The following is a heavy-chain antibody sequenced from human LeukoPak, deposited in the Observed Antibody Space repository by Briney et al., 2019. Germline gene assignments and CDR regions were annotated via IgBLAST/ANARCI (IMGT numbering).Heavy chain of an antibody. Sequence: ASVKVSCKASGYTFTSHGMTWVRQAPGQGLEWMGWMSASNENAKYAQKFQGRVSMTTDPSTNTAYMELSSLKFDDTAVYYCARDYYDSSGYYFWLDPWGQGTLVTVSS. J-gene: IGHJ5*02. D-gene: IGHD3-22*01. V-gene: IGHV1-18*01. CDR3: ARDYYDSSGYYFWLDP. CDR2: MSASNENA. CDR1: GYTFTSHG.